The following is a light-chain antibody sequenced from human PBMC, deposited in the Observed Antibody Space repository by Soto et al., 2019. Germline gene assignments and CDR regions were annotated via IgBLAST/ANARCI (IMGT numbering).Light chain of an antibody. CDR1: SGTVTTGHY. CDR2: DTY. CDR3: VLTDSGAVYV. Sequence: QAVVTQEPSLTVSPGGTVTLTCGSNSGTVTTGHYPYWFQQKPGHAPRTFIYDTYKTHSWTPARFSGSLLRGKAALTLSGVQPEDEAVYYGVLTDSGAVYVFGGGTKVTVL. V-gene: IGLV7-46*01. J-gene: IGLJ1*01.